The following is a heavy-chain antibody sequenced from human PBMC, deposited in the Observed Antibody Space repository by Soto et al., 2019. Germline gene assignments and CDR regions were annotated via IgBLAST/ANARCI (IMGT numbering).Heavy chain of an antibody. CDR1: GYTFRNYG. J-gene: IGHJ4*02. Sequence: QVQLVQSGSEVKKPGASVRVTCKASGYTFRNYGISWVREAPGQGLEWMGWVSAYNRNSNYAQKFEARVIMTAATATSTAYLELRGLRSDDTAIYYCARDRQWEPLLYWGQGTLVTVSS. D-gene: IGHD1-26*01. CDR2: VSAYNRNS. CDR3: ARDRQWEPLLY. V-gene: IGHV1-18*01.